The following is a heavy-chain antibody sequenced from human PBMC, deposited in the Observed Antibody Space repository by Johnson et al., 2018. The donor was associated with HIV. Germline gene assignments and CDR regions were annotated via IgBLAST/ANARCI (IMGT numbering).Heavy chain of an antibody. CDR1: GFTFSTYW. V-gene: IGHV3-74*02. D-gene: IGHD2-15*01. CDR3: ARARWYLGGGSCCAFDI. Sequence: VQLVESGGGLVQPGGSLRLSCAASGFTFSTYWMHWVRQAPRKGLVWVSRINNDGSSTAYADSVKGRFTISRDNAKNSLYLQMNSLRAEDTAVYYCARARWYLGGGSCCAFDIWGQGTMVTVSS. J-gene: IGHJ3*02. CDR2: INNDGSST.